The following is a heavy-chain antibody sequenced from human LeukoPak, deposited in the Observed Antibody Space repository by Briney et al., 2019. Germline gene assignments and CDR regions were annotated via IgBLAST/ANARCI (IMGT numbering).Heavy chain of an antibody. D-gene: IGHD2-2*02. CDR1: GYTFTSYG. V-gene: IGHV1-18*04. J-gene: IGHJ3*02. CDR2: ISAYNGNT. CDR3: ARAYCSSTSCYTDAFDI. Sequence: ASVKVSCKASGYTFTSYGISWVRQAPGQELEWMGWISAYNGNTNYAQKLQGRVTMTTDTSTSTAYMELRSLRSDDTAVYYCARAYCSSTSCYTDAFDIWGQGTMVTVSS.